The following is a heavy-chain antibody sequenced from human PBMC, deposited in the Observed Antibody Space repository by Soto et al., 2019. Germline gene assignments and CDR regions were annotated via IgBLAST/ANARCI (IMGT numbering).Heavy chain of an antibody. CDR3: AREDRDRETGLVPAAIDGMDV. CDR2: VIPIFGIP. CDR1: GGTISRYS. Sequence: QVQLVQSGAEVKKPGSSVKVSCKASGGTISRYSITWVRQAPGHGLEWIGRVIPIFGIPTYAQKFQGRVTITADESTSTVYMELSSLRSDDTAVYYCAREDRDRETGLVPAAIDGMDVWGQGTTVIVSS. J-gene: IGHJ6*02. V-gene: IGHV1-69*08. D-gene: IGHD2-2*01.